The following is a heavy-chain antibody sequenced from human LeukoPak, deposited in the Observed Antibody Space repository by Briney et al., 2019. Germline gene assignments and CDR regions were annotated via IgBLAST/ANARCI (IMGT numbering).Heavy chain of an antibody. Sequence: GGSLRLSCAASGFTFSTYIMTWVRQAPGKGLEWVSSITISASSIFYADSVKGRFTISRANAKNSLYLEMNSLRVEDTAVYYCARGQSYWYFDLWGRGTLVPVS. V-gene: IGHV3-21*01. CDR3: ARGQSYWYFDL. CDR1: GFTFSTYI. CDR2: ITISASSI. J-gene: IGHJ2*01.